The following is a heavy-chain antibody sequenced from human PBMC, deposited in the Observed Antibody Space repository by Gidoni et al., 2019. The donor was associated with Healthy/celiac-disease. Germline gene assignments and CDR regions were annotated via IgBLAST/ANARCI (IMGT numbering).Heavy chain of an antibody. V-gene: IGHV3-11*06. J-gene: IGHJ4*02. Sequence: QVQLVESGGGLVKPGGSLSLSCAASGFTFSDYYMSWIRQAPGKGLEWVSYISSSSSYTNYADSVNGRFTISRDNAKNSLYLQMNSLRAEDTAVYYCARESLQVVDYWGQGTLVTVSS. D-gene: IGHD1-26*01. CDR1: GFTFSDYY. CDR3: ARESLQVVDY. CDR2: ISSSSSYT.